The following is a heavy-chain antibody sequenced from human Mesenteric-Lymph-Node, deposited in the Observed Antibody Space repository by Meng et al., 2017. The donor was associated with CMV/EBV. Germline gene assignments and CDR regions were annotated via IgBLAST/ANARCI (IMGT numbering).Heavy chain of an antibody. Sequence: GESLKISCAASGFTFSSYYMHWVRQAPGKGLEWVALIWYDGSKKYYADSVKGRFTISRDNSEHTLYLEMSSLRADDTAVYYCARGPTGTTYNFWGQGTLVTVSS. CDR3: ARGPTGTTYNF. D-gene: IGHD1-7*01. V-gene: IGHV3-30*02. CDR2: IWYDGSKK. CDR1: GFTFSSYY. J-gene: IGHJ4*02.